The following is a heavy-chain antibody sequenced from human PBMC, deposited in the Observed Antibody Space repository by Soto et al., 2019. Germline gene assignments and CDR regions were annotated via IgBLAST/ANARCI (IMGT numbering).Heavy chain of an antibody. Sequence: QVTLKESGPVLVKPTETLTLTCTVSGFSLSNARMGVSWIRQPPGKALEWLAHIFSNDEKSYSTSLKSRLTNPKDTSKSQVVLNMTNMDPVDTATYFCARTWHEGRLDAFDIWGQGTMVTVSS. CDR1: GFSLSNARMG. V-gene: IGHV2-26*01. D-gene: IGHD1-26*01. J-gene: IGHJ3*02. CDR2: IFSNDEK. CDR3: ARTWHEGRLDAFDI.